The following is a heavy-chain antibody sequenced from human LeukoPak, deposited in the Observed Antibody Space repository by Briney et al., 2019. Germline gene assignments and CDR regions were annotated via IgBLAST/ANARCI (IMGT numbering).Heavy chain of an antibody. J-gene: IGHJ4*02. D-gene: IGHD3-22*01. V-gene: IGHV4-59*08. CDR1: GSFISHY. CDR3: ASHWNYDGNGFRYLDS. CDR2: IYDGGST. Sequence: SETQTSCRTVSGSFISHYLSWIRQPPGKGLEWIGYIYDGGSTNYNPSLKSRVTISVDTSKNQFSLKLNSVTAADTAVYYCASHWNYDGNGFRYLDSWGQGTLVTVSS.